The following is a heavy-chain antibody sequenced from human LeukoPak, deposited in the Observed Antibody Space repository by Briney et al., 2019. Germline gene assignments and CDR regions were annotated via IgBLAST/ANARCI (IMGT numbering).Heavy chain of an antibody. J-gene: IGHJ4*02. Sequence: PSETLSLTCAVYGGSFSGYYWSWIRQPPGKGLEWIGEINHSGSTNYNPSLKSRVTISVDTSKNQFSLKLSSVTAADTAVYYCARVLYGSGSFSGAYYFDYWGQGTLVTVSS. CDR2: INHSGST. V-gene: IGHV4-34*01. D-gene: IGHD3-10*01. CDR3: ARVLYGSGSFSGAYYFDY. CDR1: GGSFSGYY.